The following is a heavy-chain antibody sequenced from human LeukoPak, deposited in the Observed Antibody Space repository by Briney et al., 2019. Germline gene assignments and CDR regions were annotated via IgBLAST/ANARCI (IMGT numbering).Heavy chain of an antibody. CDR3: ARDGYYDSSGYYLNWFDP. CDR1: GYTFTSYG. Sequence: ASVKVSCKASGYTFTSYGISWVRQAPGQGLEWMGWTSAYNGNTNYAQKLQGRVTMTTDTSTSTAYMELRSLRSDDTAVYYCARDGYYDSSGYYLNWFDPWGQGTLVTVSS. J-gene: IGHJ5*02. D-gene: IGHD3-22*01. CDR2: TSAYNGNT. V-gene: IGHV1-18*01.